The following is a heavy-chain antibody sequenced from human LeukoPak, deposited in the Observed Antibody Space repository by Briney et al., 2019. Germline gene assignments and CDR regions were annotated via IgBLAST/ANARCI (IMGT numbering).Heavy chain of an antibody. J-gene: IGHJ5*02. Sequence: SETLSLTCTVSGGSISSGGYYWSWIRQHPGKGLEWIGYIYYSGSTYYNPSLKSRVTISVDTSKNQFSLKLSSVTAADTAVYYCARAMAVAATPNWFDPWGQGTLVTVSS. V-gene: IGHV4-31*03. CDR3: ARAMAVAATPNWFDP. CDR1: GGSISSGGYY. D-gene: IGHD2-15*01. CDR2: IYYSGST.